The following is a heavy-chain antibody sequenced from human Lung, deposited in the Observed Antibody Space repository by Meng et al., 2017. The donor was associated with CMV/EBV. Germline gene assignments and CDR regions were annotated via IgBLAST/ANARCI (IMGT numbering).Heavy chain of an antibody. CDR3: ARIPSRACSSTSCSTGLSRFDP. CDR1: GFSLSNARMG. Sequence: SGSTLVKPTETLTLTCTVSGFSLSNARMGVSWIRQPPGKALEWLAHIFSNDEKSYSTSLKSRLTISKDTSKSQVVLTMTNMDPVDTATYYCARIPSRACSSTSCSTGLSRFDPWGQGTLVTVSS. CDR2: IFSNDEK. J-gene: IGHJ5*02. D-gene: IGHD2-2*01. V-gene: IGHV2-26*01.